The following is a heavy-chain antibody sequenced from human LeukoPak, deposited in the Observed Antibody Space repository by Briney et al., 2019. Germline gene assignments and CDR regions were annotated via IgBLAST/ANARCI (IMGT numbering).Heavy chain of an antibody. Sequence: ASVKVSCKASGYTVTNYYMHWVRQAPGQGLEWMGIIHPSDGKTSYAQKFQGRVPMSRDTSTSTVYMELSSLRSEDTAVYYCAREIGPRQLHLWGSAFDYWGQGTLVTVSS. V-gene: IGHV1-46*01. CDR2: IHPSDGKT. D-gene: IGHD5-18*01. J-gene: IGHJ4*02. CDR1: GYTVTNYY. CDR3: AREIGPRQLHLWGSAFDY.